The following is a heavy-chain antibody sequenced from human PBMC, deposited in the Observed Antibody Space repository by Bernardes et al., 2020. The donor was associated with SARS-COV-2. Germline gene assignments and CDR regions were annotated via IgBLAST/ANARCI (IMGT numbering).Heavy chain of an antibody. CDR2: INHSGST. J-gene: IGHJ5*02. V-gene: IGHV4-34*01. CDR3: ATGSPFSMSWFDP. Sequence: SETLSLTCAVYGGSFSGYYWSWIRQPPGKGLEWIGEINHSGSTNYNPSLKSRVTISVDTSKNQFSLKLSSVTAADTAVYYCATGSPFSMSWFDPWGQGTLVTVSS. D-gene: IGHD3-22*01. CDR1: GGSFSGYY.